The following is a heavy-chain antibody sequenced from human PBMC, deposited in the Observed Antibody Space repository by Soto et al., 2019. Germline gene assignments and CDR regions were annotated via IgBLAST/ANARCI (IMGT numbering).Heavy chain of an antibody. CDR2: ISAHNGNT. CDR3: ARGRYGDY. J-gene: IGHJ4*02. V-gene: IGHV1-18*01. CDR1: GYGFTTYG. Sequence: QIHLVQSGAEVKKPGASVKVSCKGSGYGFTTYGITWVRQAPGQGLEWMAWISAHNGNTNYAQKLQGRVTVTRDTSTSTAYMELRSLRSDDKAVYYCARGRYGDYWGQGDLVTVSS. D-gene: IGHD1-1*01.